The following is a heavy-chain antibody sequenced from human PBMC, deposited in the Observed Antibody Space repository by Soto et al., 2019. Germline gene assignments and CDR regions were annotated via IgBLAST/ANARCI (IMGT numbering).Heavy chain of an antibody. CDR1: GGTFSSCS. J-gene: IGHJ4*02. V-gene: IGHV1-69*06. Sequence: SVKVSCKASGGTFSSCSISWVRQAPVQGLEWMGGIIPIFGTANYAQKFQGRVTITADKSTSTAYMELSSLRSEDTAVYYCARDRRDGYNLGGLYYFDYWGQGTLVTVSS. D-gene: IGHD5-12*01. CDR2: IIPIFGTA. CDR3: ARDRRDGYNLGGLYYFDY.